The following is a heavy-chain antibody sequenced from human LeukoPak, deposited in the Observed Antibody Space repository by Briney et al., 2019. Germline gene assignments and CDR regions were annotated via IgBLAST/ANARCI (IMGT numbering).Heavy chain of an antibody. CDR2: ISGSGGGT. D-gene: IGHD3-3*01. Sequence: GGSLRLSCAASGFSFSSYALSWVRQAPGKGLEWVSVISGSGGGTFYADSVKGRFTVSRDNSKNTLYLQMNSLRAGDTAVYYCAKVGGDYDFWSGCLPDAFDIWGQGTMVTVSS. J-gene: IGHJ3*02. CDR3: AKVGGDYDFWSGCLPDAFDI. CDR1: GFSFSSYA. V-gene: IGHV3-23*01.